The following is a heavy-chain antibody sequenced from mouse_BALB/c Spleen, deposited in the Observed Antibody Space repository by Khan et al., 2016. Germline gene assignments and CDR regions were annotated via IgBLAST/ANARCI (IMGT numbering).Heavy chain of an antibody. V-gene: IGHV2-6-7*01. D-gene: IGHD1-1*02. Sequence: VQLQESGPGLVAPSQSLSITCTVSGFSIIAYGVNWVRQPPGKGLEWLGMIWGGGSTDYNSALKSRLNITKDNSRSQVYLKMNSLRTDDTAKYXSARGGWGYYAMDYWGQGTSVTVSS. CDR2: IWGGGST. CDR1: GFSIIAYG. J-gene: IGHJ4*01. CDR3: ARGGWGYYAMDY.